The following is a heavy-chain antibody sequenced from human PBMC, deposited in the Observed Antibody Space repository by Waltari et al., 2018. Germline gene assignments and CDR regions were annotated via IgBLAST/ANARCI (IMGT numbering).Heavy chain of an antibody. V-gene: IGHV3-23*01. CDR2: ISGSGATT. D-gene: IGHD6-19*01. CDR3: AKEGLTVAATED. Sequence: EVQLLESGGALIQPGGSLHLSCAVSGFAFSRHAMSWVRQAPGKGLEWVSAISGSGATTYYADSVKGRFTISRDNSKNTFYLQMTSLTADDTGIYYCAKEGLTVAATEDWGQGTLVTVSS. CDR1: GFAFSRHA. J-gene: IGHJ4*02.